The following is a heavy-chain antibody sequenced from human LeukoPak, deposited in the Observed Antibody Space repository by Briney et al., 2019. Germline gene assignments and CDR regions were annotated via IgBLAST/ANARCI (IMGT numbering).Heavy chain of an antibody. Sequence: ASVKVSCKASGYSFTGYYIHWVRQAPGQGLEWMGRINPNSGATNYAQKFQVRLTMTRDTSISTAYMELSRLTSDDTAVYFCARDLEALAAIDYWGQGTLVTVSS. D-gene: IGHD2-15*01. CDR2: INPNSGAT. J-gene: IGHJ4*02. CDR1: GYSFTGYY. V-gene: IGHV1-2*06. CDR3: ARDLEALAAIDY.